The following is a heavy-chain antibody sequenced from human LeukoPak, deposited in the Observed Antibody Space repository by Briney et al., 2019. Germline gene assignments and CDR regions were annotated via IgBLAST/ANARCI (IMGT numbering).Heavy chain of an antibody. CDR1: GYTFTGYY. Sequence: GASVKVSCKASGYTFTGYYMHWVRQAPGQGLEWMGWINPNSGGINYAQKFQGRVTMTRDTSISTAYMELSRLRSDDTAVYYCAREDIVVVPAASALDPWGQGTLVTVSS. CDR2: INPNSGGI. D-gene: IGHD2-2*01. CDR3: AREDIVVVPAASALDP. V-gene: IGHV1-2*02. J-gene: IGHJ5*02.